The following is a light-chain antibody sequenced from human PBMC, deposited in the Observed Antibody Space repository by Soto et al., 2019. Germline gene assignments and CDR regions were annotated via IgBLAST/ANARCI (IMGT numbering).Light chain of an antibody. CDR1: QSIGRW. J-gene: IGKJ1*01. V-gene: IGKV1-5*01. CDR2: DAS. Sequence: DIQITQSPSTLSASIGDRVTITCRASQSIGRWLAWYQQKPGKAPNLLIYDASSLQSGVPSRFSGSGSGTEFTLTISSLQPDDFATYSCQQYNSYSWTFGQGTKVDIK. CDR3: QQYNSYSWT.